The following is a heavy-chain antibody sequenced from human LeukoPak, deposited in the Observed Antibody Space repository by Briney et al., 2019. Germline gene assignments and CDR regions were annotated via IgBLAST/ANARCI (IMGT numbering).Heavy chain of an antibody. CDR1: GFTLSSYG. Sequence: GGSLRLSCAASGFTLSSYGMHWARQAPGKGLEWVAFTRYDGSNKHYADSVKGRFTISRDNSKNTLYLQMNSLRAEDTAVYYCAKDSEYGGYGGNIGYYYYMDVWGKGTTVTVSS. D-gene: IGHD5-12*01. V-gene: IGHV3-30*02. CDR3: AKDSEYGGYGGNIGYYYYMDV. CDR2: TRYDGSNK. J-gene: IGHJ6*03.